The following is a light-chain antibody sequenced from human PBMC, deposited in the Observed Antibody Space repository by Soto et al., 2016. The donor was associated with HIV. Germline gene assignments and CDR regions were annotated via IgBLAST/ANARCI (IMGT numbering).Light chain of an antibody. CDR2: ADS. CDR1: RVGGKS. J-gene: IGLJ1*01. Sequence: SYVLTQPPSVSVAPRKTASITCGGNRVGGKSVHWYQQKPGQAPVMVLFADSDRPSGIPERFSGSNFGNTATLTISRVEAGDEADYYCQVWDSSSDHRFGTGTKVTVL. V-gene: IGLV3-21*03. CDR3: QVWDSSSDHR.